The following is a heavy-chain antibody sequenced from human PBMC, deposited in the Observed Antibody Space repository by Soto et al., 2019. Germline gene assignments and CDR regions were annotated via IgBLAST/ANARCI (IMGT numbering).Heavy chain of an antibody. J-gene: IGHJ5*02. CDR2: IYYSGST. Sequence: SETLSLTCTVSGGSISSSSYYWGWIRQPPGKGLEWIGSIYYSGSTNYNPSLKSRVTISVDTSKNQFSLKLSSVTAADTAVYYCARVSSSWYWFDPCGQGTLVTVSS. V-gene: IGHV4-39*07. D-gene: IGHD6-13*01. CDR3: ARVSSSWYWFDP. CDR1: GGSISSSSYY.